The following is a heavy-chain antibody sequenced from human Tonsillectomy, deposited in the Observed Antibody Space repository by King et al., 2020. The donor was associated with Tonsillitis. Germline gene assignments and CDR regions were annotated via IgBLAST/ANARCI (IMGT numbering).Heavy chain of an antibody. D-gene: IGHD4-11*01. Sequence: VQLVESGGGLVQPGGSLRLSCAASGFTFSSYWMHWVRQAPGKGLVWVSRINSDGSRTSYADSVKGRFTISRDNAKNTLYLKMNSLRAEETAVYYCARSDYSKDAFDIWGQGTMVTVSS. J-gene: IGHJ3*02. CDR1: GFTFSSYW. CDR2: INSDGSRT. V-gene: IGHV3-74*01. CDR3: ARSDYSKDAFDI.